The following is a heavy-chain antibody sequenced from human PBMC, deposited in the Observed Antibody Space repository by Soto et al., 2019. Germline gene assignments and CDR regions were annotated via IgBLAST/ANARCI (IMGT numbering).Heavy chain of an antibody. CDR3: ARGAVVVVVAATPDAFDI. D-gene: IGHD2-15*01. CDR1: GGTFSSYT. CDR2: IIPILGIA. J-gene: IGHJ3*02. Sequence: QVQLVQSGAEVKKPGSSVKVSCKASGGTFSSYTISWVRQAPGQGLEWMGRIIPILGIANYAQKFQGRVTITEDKSTSTDYMELSRLRSEDTAVYYCARGAVVVVVAATPDAFDIWGQGTMVTVSS. V-gene: IGHV1-69*02.